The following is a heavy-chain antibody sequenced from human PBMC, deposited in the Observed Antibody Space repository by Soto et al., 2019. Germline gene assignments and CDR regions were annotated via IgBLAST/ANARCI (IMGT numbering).Heavy chain of an antibody. J-gene: IGHJ5*02. Sequence: PSETLSLTCAVSVDSISSSNWWHCVRQPPGKGLEWIGEIHHSGTTNYNPSLKSRVAISVDRSKNQFSLKLNSVTAADTAVYYCARVRQYCSATSCYLDPWGQGTLVTVSS. CDR1: VDSISSSNW. D-gene: IGHD2-2*01. V-gene: IGHV4-4*02. CDR2: IHHSGTT. CDR3: ARVRQYCSATSCYLDP.